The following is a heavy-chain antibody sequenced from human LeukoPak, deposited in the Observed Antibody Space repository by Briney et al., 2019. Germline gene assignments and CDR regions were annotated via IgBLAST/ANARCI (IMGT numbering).Heavy chain of an antibody. CDR1: GFTFGRFW. J-gene: IGHJ3*02. D-gene: IGHD6-13*01. CDR3: AREQQLAQGDPFYI. CDR2: IKEDGSER. V-gene: IGHV3-7*01. Sequence: GGSLRLSCTTSGFTFGRFWMSWVRQAPGKGPEWVANIKEDGSERNYVDSVKGRFTISRDNAQNSLYLQLNSLRAEDTAVYYCAREQQLAQGDPFYIWGQGTMVTVSS.